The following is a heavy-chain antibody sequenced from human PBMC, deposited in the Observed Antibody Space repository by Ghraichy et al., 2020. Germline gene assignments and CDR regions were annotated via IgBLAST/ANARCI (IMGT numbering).Heavy chain of an antibody. Sequence: GSLRLSCTVSGGSISSSSHYWGWIRQPPGKGLEWIGSMSYSENTHYNPSLKSRVTISVDTPKNQFSLKLSSVTAADTAVYYCARHLRIAASLVAWFDPWGQGTLVTVSS. CDR3: ARHLRIAASLVAWFDP. CDR1: GGSISSSSHY. CDR2: MSYSENT. J-gene: IGHJ5*02. V-gene: IGHV4-39*01. D-gene: IGHD2-15*01.